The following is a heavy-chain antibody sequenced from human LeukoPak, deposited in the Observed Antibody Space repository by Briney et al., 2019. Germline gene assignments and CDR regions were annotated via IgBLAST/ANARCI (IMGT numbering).Heavy chain of an antibody. D-gene: IGHD6-13*01. J-gene: IGHJ4*02. V-gene: IGHV3-23*01. CDR1: GFTFNTYS. CDR3: AKFMWYSSPIDKPDFDY. CDR2: ISGSGGST. Sequence: QSGGSLRLSCAASGFTFNTYSMSWVRQAPGKGLEWVSAISGSGGSTYYADSVKGRFTISRDNSKNTLYLQMNSLRAEDTAVYYCAKFMWYSSPIDKPDFDYWGQGTLVTVSS.